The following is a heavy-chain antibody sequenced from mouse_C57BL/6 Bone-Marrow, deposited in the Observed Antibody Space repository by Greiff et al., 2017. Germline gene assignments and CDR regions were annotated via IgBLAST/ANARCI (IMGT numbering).Heavy chain of an antibody. J-gene: IGHJ1*03. CDR1: GYAFSSSW. D-gene: IGHD1-1*01. CDR2: LYPGDGDT. CDR3: ARSGATVVATDWYFDV. V-gene: IGHV1-82*01. Sequence: VQVVESGPELVKPGASVKISCKASGYAFSSSWMNWVKQRPGKGLEWIGRLYPGDGDTNYNGKFKGKATLTADKSSSTAYMQLSSLTSEDSAVYFCARSGATVVATDWYFDVWGTGTTVTVSS.